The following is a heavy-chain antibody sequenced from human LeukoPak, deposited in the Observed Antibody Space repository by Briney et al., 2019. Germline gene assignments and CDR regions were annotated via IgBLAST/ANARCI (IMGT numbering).Heavy chain of an antibody. Sequence: GGSLRLSCAASGFTFDDYGMSWVRQAPGKGLEWVSGINWNGGSTGYADSVKGRFTISRDNAKNTLYLQMNSLRAEDTAVYYCTRSRYDYIWGIDYWGQGTLVTVSS. D-gene: IGHD3-16*01. V-gene: IGHV3-20*04. J-gene: IGHJ4*02. CDR1: GFTFDDYG. CDR3: TRSRYDYIWGIDY. CDR2: INWNGGST.